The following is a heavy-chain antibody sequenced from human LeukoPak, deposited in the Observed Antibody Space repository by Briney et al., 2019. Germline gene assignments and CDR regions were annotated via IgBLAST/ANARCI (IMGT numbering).Heavy chain of an antibody. CDR3: AKDLAVAGMGDWFDP. CDR1: GFSFAEYT. Sequence: GGSLRLSCAASGFSFAEYTMHWVRQAPGKGLEWVSLISWDGGNTYYADSVKGRFTISRDNSKNTLYLQMNSLRAEDTAVYYCAKDLAVAGMGDWFDPWGQGTLVTVSS. V-gene: IGHV3-43*01. J-gene: IGHJ5*02. D-gene: IGHD6-19*01. CDR2: ISWDGGNT.